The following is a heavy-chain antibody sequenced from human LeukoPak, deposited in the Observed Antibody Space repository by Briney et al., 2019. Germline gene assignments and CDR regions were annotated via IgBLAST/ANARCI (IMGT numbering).Heavy chain of an antibody. V-gene: IGHV3-48*03. CDR2: ISSTGSNI. CDR1: GLTFSQYG. D-gene: IGHD3-22*01. CDR3: AATYYYDGSGDY. Sequence: PGGSLRLSCAASGLTFSQYGMSWVRQAPGKGLEWVSYISSTGSNIYYADSVKGRFTISRDNAKNSLYLLMNSLRTEDTAVYYCAATYYYDGSGDYWGQGTLVTVSS. J-gene: IGHJ4*02.